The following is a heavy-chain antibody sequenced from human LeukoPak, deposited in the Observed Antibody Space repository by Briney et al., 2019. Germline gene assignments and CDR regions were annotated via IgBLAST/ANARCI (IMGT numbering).Heavy chain of an antibody. D-gene: IGHD5-18*01. V-gene: IGHV3-74*01. Sequence: PGGSLRLSCVASGFSISSSWMHWVRQVPGKGLVWVSRIFHDGNDISYADSVKGRFTISRDNSKNTLYLQMNSLRAEDTAVYYCARDGYSYGTFDYWGQGTLVTVSS. CDR2: IFHDGNDI. CDR1: GFSISSSW. CDR3: ARDGYSYGTFDY. J-gene: IGHJ4*02.